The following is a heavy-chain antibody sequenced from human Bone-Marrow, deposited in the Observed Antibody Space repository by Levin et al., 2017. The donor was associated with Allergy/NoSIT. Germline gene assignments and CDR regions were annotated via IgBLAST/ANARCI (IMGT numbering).Heavy chain of an antibody. D-gene: IGHD5-24*01. V-gene: IGHV1-69*04. CDR1: GGTFSSYA. CDR3: ARDHPEMATDY. J-gene: IGHJ4*02. Sequence: SVKVSCKASGGTFSSYAISWVRQAPGQGLEWMGRIIPILGIANYAQKFQGRVTITADKSTSTAYMELSSLRSEDTAVYYCARDHPEMATDYWGQGTLVTVSS. CDR2: IIPILGIA.